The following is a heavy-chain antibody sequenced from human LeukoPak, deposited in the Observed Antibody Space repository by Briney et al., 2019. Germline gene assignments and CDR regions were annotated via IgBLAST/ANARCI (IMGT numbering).Heavy chain of an antibody. D-gene: IGHD6-6*01. CDR3: ASYSTSSGDAFDI. CDR1: GYTFSGQY. CDR2: INPNSGDT. Sequence: GASVKVSCKASGYTFSGQYIHWVRQSPGQGLEWMGWINPNSGDTDYAQKFQGRVTMTRDTSISTAYTELSSLRSDDTAVYYCASYSTSSGDAFDIWGQGTMVTVSS. J-gene: IGHJ3*02. V-gene: IGHV1-2*02.